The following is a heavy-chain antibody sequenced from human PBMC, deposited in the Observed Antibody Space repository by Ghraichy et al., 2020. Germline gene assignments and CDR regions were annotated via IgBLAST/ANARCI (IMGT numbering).Heavy chain of an antibody. CDR3: AKENAVWFESDYVGEGGWY. D-gene: IGHD4-17*01. V-gene: IGHV3-23*01. CDR1: GFTFSSYA. Sequence: GGSLRLSCAASGFTFSSYAMSWVRQAPGKGLEWVSAISGSGGSTYYADSVKGRFTISRDNSKNTLYLQMNSLRAEDTAVYYCAKENAVWFESDYVGEGGWYWGQGTLVTVSS. CDR2: ISGSGGST. J-gene: IGHJ4*02.